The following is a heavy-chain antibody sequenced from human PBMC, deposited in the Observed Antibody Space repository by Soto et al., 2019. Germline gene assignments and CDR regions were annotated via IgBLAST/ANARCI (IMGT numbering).Heavy chain of an antibody. J-gene: IGHJ4*02. Sequence: PGESLKISCAASGFTFSSYWMSWVRQAPGKGLEWVANIKQDGSEKYYVDSVKGRFTISRDNAKNSLYLQMNSLRAEDTAVYYCARDEVGGNDFWSGYYARYFDYWGQGTLVTVSS. CDR2: IKQDGSEK. V-gene: IGHV3-7*01. CDR3: ARDEVGGNDFWSGYYARYFDY. D-gene: IGHD3-3*01. CDR1: GFTFSSYW.